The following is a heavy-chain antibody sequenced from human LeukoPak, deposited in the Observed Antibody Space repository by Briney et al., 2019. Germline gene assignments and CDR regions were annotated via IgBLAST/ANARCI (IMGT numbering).Heavy chain of an antibody. J-gene: IGHJ6*03. V-gene: IGHV1-18*01. D-gene: IGHD3-9*01. CDR2: ISAYNGNT. Sequence: GASVKVSCKASGYTFTSYGISCVRQAPVQGLEWMGWISAYNGNTNYAQKLQGRVTMTTDTSTSTAYMELRSLRSDDTAVYYCARDRGGVYYDILTGDHYMDVWGKGTTVTISS. CDR3: ARDRGGVYYDILTGDHYMDV. CDR1: GYTFTSYG.